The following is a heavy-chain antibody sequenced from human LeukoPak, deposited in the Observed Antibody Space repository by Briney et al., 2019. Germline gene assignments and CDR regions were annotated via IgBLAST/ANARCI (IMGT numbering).Heavy chain of an antibody. CDR2: IYYSGST. J-gene: IGHJ4*02. CDR3: ARAPGGDILTGYYFFDY. CDR1: GGSISSYY. V-gene: IGHV4-59*08. Sequence: SETLSLTCTVSGGSISSYYWSWIRQPPGKGLEWIGYIYYSGSTNYNPSLKSRVTISVDTSKNQFSLKLSSVTAADTAVYYCARAPGGDILTGYYFFDYWGQGTLVTVSS. D-gene: IGHD3-9*01.